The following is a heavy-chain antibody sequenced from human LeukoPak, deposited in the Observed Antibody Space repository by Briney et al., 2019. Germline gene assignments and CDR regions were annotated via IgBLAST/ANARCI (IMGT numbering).Heavy chain of an antibody. Sequence: GASVKVSCKASGGAFSSYAISWVRQAPGQGLEWMGRIIPILGIANYAQKFQGRVTITADKSTSTAHMELSSLRSENTAVYYCARGGQLVWYFDLWGRGTLVTVSS. D-gene: IGHD6-6*01. CDR2: IIPILGIA. CDR1: GGAFSSYA. CDR3: ARGGQLVWYFDL. J-gene: IGHJ2*01. V-gene: IGHV1-69*04.